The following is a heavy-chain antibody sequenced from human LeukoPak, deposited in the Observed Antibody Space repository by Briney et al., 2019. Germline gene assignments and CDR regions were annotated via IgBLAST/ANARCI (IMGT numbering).Heavy chain of an antibody. Sequence: GGSLRLSCAASGFTFSSYGMHWVRQAPGKGLEWVAVIWYDGSNKYYADSVKGRFTISRDNSKNTLYLQMDSLRDEDTGLYFCAKGYGGSSGALDLWGQGTMV. CDR3: AKGYGGSSGALDL. CDR1: GFTFSSYG. J-gene: IGHJ3*01. V-gene: IGHV3-30*02. CDR2: IWYDGSNK. D-gene: IGHD4-23*01.